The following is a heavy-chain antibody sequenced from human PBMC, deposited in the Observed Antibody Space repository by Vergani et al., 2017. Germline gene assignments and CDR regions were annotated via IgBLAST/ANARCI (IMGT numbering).Heavy chain of an antibody. J-gene: IGHJ6*03. CDR1: GGSFSGYY. V-gene: IGHV4-34*01. Sequence: QVQLQQSGAGLLKPSETLSLTCAVYGGSFSGYYWSWIRQPPGKGLEWIGEINHSGSTNYNPSLKSRVTISVDTSKNQFSLKLSSVTAADTAVYYCAGIVGATRNYYYYMDVWGKGTTVTVSS. CDR3: AGIVGATRNYYYYMDV. D-gene: IGHD1-26*01. CDR2: INHSGST.